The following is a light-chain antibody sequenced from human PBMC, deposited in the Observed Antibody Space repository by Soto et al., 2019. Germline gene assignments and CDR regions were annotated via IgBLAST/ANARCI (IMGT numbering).Light chain of an antibody. CDR1: SSDVGDYNY. CDR3: SSYASSSTWV. CDR2: EVS. V-gene: IGLV2-14*01. Sequence: QSALTQPAAVSGSPGQSITLSCTGTSSDVGDYNYVSWYQQHPGKAPRLIIYEVSYRPSGVSNRFSGSKSGNTASLTSSGLQAEDEGDYYCSSYASSSTWVFGGGTQLTVL. J-gene: IGLJ3*02.